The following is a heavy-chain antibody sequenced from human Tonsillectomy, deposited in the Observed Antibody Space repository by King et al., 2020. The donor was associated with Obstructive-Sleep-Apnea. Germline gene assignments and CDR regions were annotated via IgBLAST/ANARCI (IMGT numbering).Heavy chain of an antibody. D-gene: IGHD6-6*01. Sequence: VQLVESGGGVVQPGRSLRLSCAASGFTFNSYGMHWVRQAPGKGLEGWAVISYDGSNKNYADSVKGRFTISRDNSKNTLYLKMNSLRAEDTAMYYCAKNEASISAVSTDPIAWGQGTLVTVSS. CDR3: AKNEASISAVSTDPIA. CDR2: ISYDGSNK. CDR1: GFTFNSYG. J-gene: IGHJ5*02. V-gene: IGHV3-30*18.